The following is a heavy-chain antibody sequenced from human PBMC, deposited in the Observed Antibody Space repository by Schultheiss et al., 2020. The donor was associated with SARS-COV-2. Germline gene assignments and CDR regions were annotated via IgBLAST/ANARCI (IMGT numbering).Heavy chain of an antibody. Sequence: GGSLRLSCAASGFTVSNTYISWVRQAPGKGLDWVSVIYFAGNTNYAASVGGRFTISRDNRKNMVYLQMSSLRAEDTAVYYCVRDQGQDYGPYDYWGQGTLVTVSS. V-gene: IGHV3-66*01. CDR2: IYFAGNT. D-gene: IGHD4/OR15-4a*01. J-gene: IGHJ4*02. CDR3: VRDQGQDYGPYDY. CDR1: GFTVSNTY.